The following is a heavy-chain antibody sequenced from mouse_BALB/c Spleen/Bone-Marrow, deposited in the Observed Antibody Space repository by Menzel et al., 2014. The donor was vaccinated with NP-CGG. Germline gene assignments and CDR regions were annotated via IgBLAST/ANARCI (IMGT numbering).Heavy chain of an antibody. CDR2: ILPGSGST. CDR1: GYTFSSYW. CDR3: ARRGISWLAY. J-gene: IGHJ3*01. V-gene: IGHV1-9*01. Sequence: VQLVESGAELMKPGASVKISCSATGYTFSSYWIEWVKQRPGHGLEWIGEILPGSGSTNYTEKFKGKATFTADTSSNTDYMQLSSRTSGDSTVYYCARRGISWLAYWGQGTLVPVSA.